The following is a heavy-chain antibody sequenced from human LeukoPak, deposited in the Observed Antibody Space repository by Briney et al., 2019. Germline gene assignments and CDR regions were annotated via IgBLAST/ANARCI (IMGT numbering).Heavy chain of an antibody. V-gene: IGHV1-24*01. D-gene: IGHD4-17*01. Sequence: ASVKVSCKVSGYTLTELSMHWVRQAPGKGLEWMGGFDPEDGETIYAQKFQGRVTMTEDTSTDTAYMGLSSLRSEDTAVYYCATNRIRYGDFPDFGVDYWGQGTLVTVSS. CDR1: GYTLTELS. J-gene: IGHJ4*02. CDR2: FDPEDGET. CDR3: ATNRIRYGDFPDFGVDY.